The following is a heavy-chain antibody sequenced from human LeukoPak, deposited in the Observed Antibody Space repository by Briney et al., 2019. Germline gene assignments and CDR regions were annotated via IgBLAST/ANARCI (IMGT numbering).Heavy chain of an antibody. CDR1: GFTFSSYG. V-gene: IGHV3-30*02. J-gene: IGHJ6*02. CDR2: IRYDGSNK. CDR3: ARGDIIVATITNGMDV. D-gene: IGHD5-12*01. Sequence: GGSLRLSCAASGFTFSSYGMHWVRQAPGKGLEWVAFIRYDGSNKYYADSVKGRFTISRDNAKNSLYLQMNSLRAEDTAVYYCARGDIIVATITNGMDVWGQGTTVTVSS.